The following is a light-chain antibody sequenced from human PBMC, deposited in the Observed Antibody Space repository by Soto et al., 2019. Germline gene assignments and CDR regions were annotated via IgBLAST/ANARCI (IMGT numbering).Light chain of an antibody. CDR3: CSYTSSGAHV. CDR1: SSDVGGYDY. V-gene: IGLV2-14*01. J-gene: IGLJ2*01. Sequence: QSALTQPASVSGSPGQSITISCTGTSSDVGGYDYVSWHQQHPGKAPKLMIYEVNTRPSGVSNRFSGSKSGNTASLTISGLQAEDDADYYCCSYTSSGAHVFGGGTKLTVL. CDR2: EVN.